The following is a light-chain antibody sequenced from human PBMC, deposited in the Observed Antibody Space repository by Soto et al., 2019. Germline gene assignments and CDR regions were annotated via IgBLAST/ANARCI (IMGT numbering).Light chain of an antibody. J-gene: IGKJ1*01. CDR3: QQYGSSPKT. CDR1: QSVSANY. CDR2: GAS. V-gene: IGKV3-20*01. Sequence: EIVLTQSPGTLSLSPGERATLSCRASQSVSANYLAWYQQKPGQAPSLLIYGASNRATGIPDRFSGSGSGTDFTLTISRLEPEDFAVYYCQQYGSSPKTFGQGTKVDI.